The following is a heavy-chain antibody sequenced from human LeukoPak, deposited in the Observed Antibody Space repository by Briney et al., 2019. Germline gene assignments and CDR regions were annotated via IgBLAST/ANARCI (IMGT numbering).Heavy chain of an antibody. CDR1: GFTFSSYA. CDR3: AKLKQWQPQRYFFEY. D-gene: IGHD6-19*01. CDR2: FSGTSTN. V-gene: IGHV3-23*01. Sequence: PPGGSLRLSCAASGFTFSSYAMSWVCQAPGRGLEWVSTFSGTSTNSYADAVKGRVTISRDNSKNTLYLQMNSLRAEDTAVYYCAKLKQWQPQRYFFEYWGQGALVTVAS. J-gene: IGHJ4*02.